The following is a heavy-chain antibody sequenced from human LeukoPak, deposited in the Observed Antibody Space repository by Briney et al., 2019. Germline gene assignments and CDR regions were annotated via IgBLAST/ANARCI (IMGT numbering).Heavy chain of an antibody. CDR3: ARDYYGSGSYYNDWFDP. J-gene: IGHJ5*02. CDR2: IYTSGST. D-gene: IGHD3-10*01. V-gene: IGHV4-4*07. CDR1: GGSISSYY. Sequence: SETLSLTCTVSGGSISSYYWSWIRQPARKGLEWIGRIYTSGSTNYNPSLKSRVTMSVDTSKNQFSLKLSSVTAADTAVYYCARDYYGSGSYYNDWFDPWGQGTLVTVSS.